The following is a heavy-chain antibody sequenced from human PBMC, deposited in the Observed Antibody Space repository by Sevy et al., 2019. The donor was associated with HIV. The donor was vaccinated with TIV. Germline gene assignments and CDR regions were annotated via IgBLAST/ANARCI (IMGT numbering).Heavy chain of an antibody. Sequence: GGSLRLSCAASGFTFSVYWLSWVRQAPGKGLEWVATMKEDGSDKDYVDSVKGRFTISRDNAKNSLYLQMNSLRAVDTAVYYCVREGVGGYSYSLDCWGQGTLVTVSS. CDR3: VREGVGGYSYSLDC. CDR1: GFTFSVYW. D-gene: IGHD5-18*01. J-gene: IGHJ4*02. V-gene: IGHV3-7*01. CDR2: MKEDGSDK.